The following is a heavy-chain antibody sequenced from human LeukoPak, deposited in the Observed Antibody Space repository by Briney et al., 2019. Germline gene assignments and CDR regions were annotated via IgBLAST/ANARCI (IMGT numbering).Heavy chain of an antibody. D-gene: IGHD5-12*01. CDR3: AQSAGYSGYDGG. Sequence: GAPVKVSCKASGYTFTGYYMHWVRQAPGQGLEWMGWINPNSGGTNYAQKFQGRVTMTRDTSISTAYMELSRLRSDDTAVYYCAQSAGYSGYDGGWGQGTLVTVSS. V-gene: IGHV1-2*02. CDR1: GYTFTGYY. CDR2: INPNSGGT. J-gene: IGHJ4*02.